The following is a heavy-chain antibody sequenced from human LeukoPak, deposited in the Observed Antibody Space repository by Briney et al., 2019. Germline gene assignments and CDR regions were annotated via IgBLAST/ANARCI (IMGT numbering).Heavy chain of an antibody. D-gene: IGHD5-12*01. CDR2: IYYTGNT. Sequence: SETLSLTCTVSGGSISNYYWTWIRQPPGKGLEWIGYIYYTGNTNYNPSLKSRVTISVLTSKNQFSLKLTSVTAADTAVYYCASLRAYSGYDSGGYFDYWGQGTLVTVSS. CDR3: ASLRAYSGYDSGGYFDY. CDR1: GGSISNYY. V-gene: IGHV4-59*01. J-gene: IGHJ4*02.